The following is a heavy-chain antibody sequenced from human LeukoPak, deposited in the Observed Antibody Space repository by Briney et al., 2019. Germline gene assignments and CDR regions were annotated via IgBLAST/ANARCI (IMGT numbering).Heavy chain of an antibody. CDR1: GYTFTGYY. J-gene: IGHJ6*03. V-gene: IGHV1-69*06. CDR3: AREQGYATSYYYYMDV. D-gene: IGHD3-16*01. CDR2: IIPIFGTA. Sequence: ASVKVSCKASGYTFTGYYMHWVRQAPGQGLEWMGGIIPIFGTANYAQKFQGRVTITADKSTSTAYMELSSLRSEDTAVYYCAREQGYATSYYYYMDVWGKGTTVTVSS.